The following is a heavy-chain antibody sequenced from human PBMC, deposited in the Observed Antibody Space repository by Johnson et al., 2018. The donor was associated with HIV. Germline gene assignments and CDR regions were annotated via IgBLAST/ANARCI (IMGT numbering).Heavy chain of an antibody. CDR1: GFTVSTYH. V-gene: IGHV3-53*01. CDR2: IYDGGRT. CDR3: ARERRPWGPDAFDI. J-gene: IGHJ3*02. Sequence: MLLVESGGGLIQPGESLRLSCAASGFTVSTYHMSWVRQAPGKGLEWVSVIYDGGRTYYGDSVKGRFTISGDTSKNTLHLEMNSLRAEDTAMYYCARERRPWGPDAFDIWGQGTMVTVSS. D-gene: IGHD3-16*01.